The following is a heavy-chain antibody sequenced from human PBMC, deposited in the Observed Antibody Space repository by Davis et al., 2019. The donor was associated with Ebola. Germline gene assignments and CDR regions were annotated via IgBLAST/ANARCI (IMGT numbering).Heavy chain of an antibody. CDR2: TRNKAKSYTT. D-gene: IGHD3-10*01. CDR3: ARAASYRNYYYTDV. Sequence: GESLKISCAVSGFTFSDHYMDWVRQAPGKGLEWVGRTRNKAKSYTTEYAASVKGRFSISRDDSKNSLYLQMNSLKTEDTAVYHCARAASYRNYYYTDVWGQGTTVTVSS. J-gene: IGHJ6*03. CDR1: GFTFSDHY. V-gene: IGHV3-72*01.